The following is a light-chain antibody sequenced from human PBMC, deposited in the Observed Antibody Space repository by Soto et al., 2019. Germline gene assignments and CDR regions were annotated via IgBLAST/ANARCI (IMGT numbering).Light chain of an antibody. CDR1: QDISTE. CDR2: GAF. CDR3: LQDFKYPRT. V-gene: IGKV1-6*01. Sequence: AIQMTQSPSSLSVSVGDRVTITCRASQDISTELGWYQQKPGKAPRLQIYGAFSLQSGVPSRFSGSGSGTEFTLTISSLQPDDFATYYCLQDFKYPRTFGQGTKVEVK. J-gene: IGKJ1*01.